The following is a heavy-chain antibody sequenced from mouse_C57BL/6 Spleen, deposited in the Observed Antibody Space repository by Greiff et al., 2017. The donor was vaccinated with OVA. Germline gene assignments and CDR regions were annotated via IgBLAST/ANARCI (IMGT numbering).Heavy chain of an antibody. Sequence: EVNVVESGGGLVKPGGSLKLSCAASGFTFSSYAMSWVRQTPEKRLEWVATISDGGSYTYYPDNVKGRFTISRDNAKNNLYLQMSHLKSEDTAMYYCARDPPDYGSRGFAYWGQGTLVTVSA. CDR2: ISDGGSYT. V-gene: IGHV5-4*01. CDR3: ARDPPDYGSRGFAY. D-gene: IGHD1-1*01. J-gene: IGHJ3*01. CDR1: GFTFSSYA.